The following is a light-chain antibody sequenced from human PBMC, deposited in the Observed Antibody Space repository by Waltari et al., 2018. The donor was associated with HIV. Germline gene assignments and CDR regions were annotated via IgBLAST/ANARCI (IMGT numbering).Light chain of an antibody. Sequence: SYELTQPPSVSVSPGQTPRITCSGDALPKKYAYWYQQKPGQAPVLVIYKDSDRPSGIPERFSGSSSGTTVTLTISGVQAEDEADYYCQSADSSGTVIFGGGTKLTVL. CDR3: QSADSSGTVI. V-gene: IGLV3-25*03. CDR1: ALPKKY. J-gene: IGLJ2*01. CDR2: KDS.